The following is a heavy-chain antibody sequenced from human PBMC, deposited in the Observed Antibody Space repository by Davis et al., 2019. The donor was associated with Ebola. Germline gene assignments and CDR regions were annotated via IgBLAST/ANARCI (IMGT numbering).Heavy chain of an antibody. CDR2: ISYDGSNK. D-gene: IGHD4/OR15-4a*01. CDR3: SRDDYREGSFDY. J-gene: IGHJ4*02. Sequence: GESLKISCAASGFTFSRYAMHWVRQAPGKGLEWLAVISYDGSNKYYADSVKGRFTISRDNSQNTLYLQMNSLRAEDTAVYYCSRDDYREGSFDYWGQGTLVTVSS. CDR1: GFTFSRYA. V-gene: IGHV3-30-3*01.